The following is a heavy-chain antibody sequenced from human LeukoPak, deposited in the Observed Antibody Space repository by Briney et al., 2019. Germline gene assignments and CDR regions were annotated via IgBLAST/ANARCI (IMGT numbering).Heavy chain of an antibody. Sequence: SETLSLTCTVSGGSISSYCWSWSRQPPGKGLEWIGYIYYSGSTNYNPSLKSRVTISVDTSKNQFSLKLSSVTAADTAVYYCARGASGYCSSTSCLDFDYWGQGTLVTVSS. CDR2: IYYSGST. D-gene: IGHD2-2*01. CDR3: ARGASGYCSSTSCLDFDY. J-gene: IGHJ4*02. V-gene: IGHV4-59*01. CDR1: GGSISSYC.